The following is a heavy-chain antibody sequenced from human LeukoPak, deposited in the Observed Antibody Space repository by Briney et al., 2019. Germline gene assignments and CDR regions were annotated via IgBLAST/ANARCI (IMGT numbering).Heavy chain of an antibody. CDR1: GFTFTDYS. Sequence: GGSLRLSCAASGFTFTDYSMNWVRQAPGKGLEWVGLIKSKTNGDTIDYAAPVKGRFTISRDDSDNTLYLQMNSLKNEDTAVYYCVTEVSGSFPKWGQGTLVTVSS. V-gene: IGHV3-15*01. D-gene: IGHD1-26*01. J-gene: IGHJ4*02. CDR2: IKSKTNGDTI. CDR3: VTEVSGSFPK.